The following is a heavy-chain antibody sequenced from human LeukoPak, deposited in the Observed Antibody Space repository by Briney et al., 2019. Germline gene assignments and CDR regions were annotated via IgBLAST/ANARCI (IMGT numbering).Heavy chain of an antibody. CDR1: GGSISSGGYS. V-gene: IGHV4-30-2*01. CDR2: IYHSGST. J-gene: IGHJ6*02. D-gene: IGHD3-3*01. CDR3: AISRYGMDV. Sequence: PSETLSLTCAVSGGSISSGGYSWSWIRQPPGKGPEWIGYIYHSGSTHYNPSLKSRVTISVDRSKNQFSLKLSSVTAADTAVYYCAISRYGMDVWGQGTTVTVSS.